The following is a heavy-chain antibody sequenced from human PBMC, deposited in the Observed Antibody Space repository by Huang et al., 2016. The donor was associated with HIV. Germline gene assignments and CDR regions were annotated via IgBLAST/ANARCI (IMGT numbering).Heavy chain of an antibody. CDR2: IQYDGSNK. V-gene: IGHV3-30*02. Sequence: QVQVVESGGGVVQPGGSLRLSCAASGFTSSSHGMHWCLRAPGKVLEWVAFIQYDGSNKYFADSLKGRFTKSRDNSKNTLYLQMNSLRGEDTAVYYCVKETVQWLVTYWGQGTLVTVSS. CDR3: VKETVQWLVTY. D-gene: IGHD6-19*01. J-gene: IGHJ4*02. CDR1: GFTSSSHG.